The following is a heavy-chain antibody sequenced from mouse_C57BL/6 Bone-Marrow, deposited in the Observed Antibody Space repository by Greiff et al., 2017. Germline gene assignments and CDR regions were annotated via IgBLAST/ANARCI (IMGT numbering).Heavy chain of an antibody. Sequence: EVMLVESGGGLVKPGGSLKLSCEASGFSFSSYTMSWVRPTPEKRLVWVAPISGGGGISSYTAGVKGRFTISRDNAQNTLYLQMSSLRSEDTALYYCARHRSYYDDDGGCADWGPGTLVPVSA. V-gene: IGHV5-9*01. CDR3: ARHRSYYDDDGGCAD. J-gene: IGHJ3*01. CDR1: GFSFSSYT. CDR2: ISGGGGIS. D-gene: IGHD2-4*01.